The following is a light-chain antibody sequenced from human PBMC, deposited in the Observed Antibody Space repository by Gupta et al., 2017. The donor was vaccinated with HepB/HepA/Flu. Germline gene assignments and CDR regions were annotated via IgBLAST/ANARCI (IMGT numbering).Light chain of an antibody. J-gene: IGKJ2*02. CDR1: QRIQPY. CDR2: AAS. Sequence: DIQMMQSPSCLSASVGDRLIITCRASQRIQPYLTWYQQKPGKAPKLLIYAASRVESGVPARFSGSGYGTDFTLTISRLQPEDFAIYYCQQADSTPCTFGQGTKVEIK. V-gene: IGKV1-39*01. CDR3: QQADSTPCT.